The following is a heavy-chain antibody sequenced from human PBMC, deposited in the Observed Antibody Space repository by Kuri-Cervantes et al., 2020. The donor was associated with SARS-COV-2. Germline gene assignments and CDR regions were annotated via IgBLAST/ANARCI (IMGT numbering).Heavy chain of an antibody. J-gene: IGHJ4*02. Sequence: GESLKISCAASGFTFSSYAMSWVRQAPGKGLEWASAISGSGGSTYYADSVKGRFTISRDNSKNTLYLQMNSLRAEDTAVYYCAKTTMVQGVIISGWIDYWGQGTLVTVSS. CDR1: GFTFSSYA. D-gene: IGHD3-10*01. CDR2: ISGSGGST. CDR3: AKTTMVQGVIISGWIDY. V-gene: IGHV3-23*01.